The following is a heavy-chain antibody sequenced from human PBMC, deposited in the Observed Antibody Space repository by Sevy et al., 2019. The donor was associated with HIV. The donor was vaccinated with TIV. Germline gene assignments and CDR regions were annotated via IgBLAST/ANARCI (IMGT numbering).Heavy chain of an antibody. CDR2: IWYDGSNK. Sequence: GGSLRLSCVASGFTFGTYGMDWVRQAPGKGLEWVAVIWYDGSNKYYGDSVKGRFTISRDNSKNTRYLQVNSLRAEDTAVYYCARGSLYSSGWSESLDYWGQGTLVTVSS. CDR1: GFTFGTYG. D-gene: IGHD6-19*01. V-gene: IGHV3-33*01. CDR3: ARGSLYSSGWSESLDY. J-gene: IGHJ4*02.